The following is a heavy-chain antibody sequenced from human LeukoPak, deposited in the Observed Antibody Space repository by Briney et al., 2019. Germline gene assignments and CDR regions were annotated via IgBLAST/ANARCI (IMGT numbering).Heavy chain of an antibody. J-gene: IGHJ4*02. CDR2: IYTSGST. D-gene: IGHD3-22*01. CDR1: GGSISSSSHY. V-gene: IGHV4-61*02. CDR3: ARASYSYDINGWVPFDY. Sequence: SETLSLTCTVSGGSISSSSHYWSWIRQPAGKGLEWIGRIYTSGSTNYNPSLKSRVTISGDTSKNQFSLRLSSVTAADTAVYYCARASYSYDINGWVPFDYWGQGTLVTVSS.